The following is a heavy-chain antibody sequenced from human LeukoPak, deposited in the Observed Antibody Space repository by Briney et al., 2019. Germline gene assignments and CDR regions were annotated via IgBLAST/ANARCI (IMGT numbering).Heavy chain of an antibody. CDR1: GFTFSSYT. J-gene: IGHJ4*02. V-gene: IGHV3-23*01. CDR3: AKDETGFLNYFHY. D-gene: IGHD3-3*01. Sequence: PGGSLRLSCAASGFTFSSYTMSWDRQAPGKGLAWVSGIDSSGTKTTYADSVKGRFTISRDNPRNTLYLQMNSLRAEDTAVYYCAKDETGFLNYFHYWGQGALVTVSS. CDR2: IDSSGTKT.